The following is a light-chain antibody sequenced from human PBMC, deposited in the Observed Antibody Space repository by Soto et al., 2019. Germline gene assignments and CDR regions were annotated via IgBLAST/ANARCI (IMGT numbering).Light chain of an antibody. V-gene: IGKV3-20*01. J-gene: IGKJ1*01. Sequence: EIVLTQSPGTLSLSPGERATLSCRASQSVGSAYLAWYQHKPGQAPRLLIYGASSRATGIPDRISGSGSGTDFTLTISRLEDEDVAVYYCQQYGSSRWTFGQGTKVEAK. CDR2: GAS. CDR3: QQYGSSRWT. CDR1: QSVGSAY.